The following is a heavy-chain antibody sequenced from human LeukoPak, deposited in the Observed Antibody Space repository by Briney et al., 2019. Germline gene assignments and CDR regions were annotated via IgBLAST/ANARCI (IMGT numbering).Heavy chain of an antibody. D-gene: IGHD2-2*01. V-gene: IGHV3-21*01. CDR1: GFTFSGYS. J-gene: IGHJ6*02. CDR3: ARGKGSSTSGYGMDV. CDR2: ISSSSSYI. Sequence: GGSLRLSCAASGFTFSGYSVNWVRQAPGKGLEWVSSISSSSSYIYYADSVKGRFTISRDNAKNSLYLQMNSLRAEDTAVYYCARGKGSSTSGYGMDVWGQGTTVTVSS.